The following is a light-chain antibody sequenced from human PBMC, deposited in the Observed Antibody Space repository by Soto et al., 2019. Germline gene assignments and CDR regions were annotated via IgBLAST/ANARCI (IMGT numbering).Light chain of an antibody. V-gene: IGKV3-20*01. CDR3: QQYGDSPLT. J-gene: IGKJ3*01. CDR2: AAS. CDR1: QSVTVNS. Sequence: EILLTQSPSTLSLSPGEGVTLSCRASQSVTVNSLAWYQQKPGQIPKLLIYAASTRAAAVPDRFTGSGSGTDFALTISRLEPEDFAVYYCQQYGDSPLTFGPGTKVDIK.